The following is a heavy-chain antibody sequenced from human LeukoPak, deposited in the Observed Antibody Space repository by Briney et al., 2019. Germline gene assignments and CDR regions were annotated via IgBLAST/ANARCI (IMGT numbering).Heavy chain of an antibody. CDR1: GFTFRSFD. CDR3: AKGLGSQLDP. CDR2: ISDTGVRT. J-gene: IGHJ5*02. D-gene: IGHD3-16*01. Sequence: PGGSLRLSCAASGFTFRSFDINWVRQAPGKGPQWVSAISDTGVRTFYADSVKGRFTISRDNSKNTLYLQMDSLRAEDTAVYYCAKGLGSQLDPWGQGTLVTVSS. V-gene: IGHV3-23*01.